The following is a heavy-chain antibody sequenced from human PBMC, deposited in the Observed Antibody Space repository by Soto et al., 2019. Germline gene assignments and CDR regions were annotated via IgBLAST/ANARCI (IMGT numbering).Heavy chain of an antibody. V-gene: IGHV3-33*01. Sequence: GGSLILSCAASGFTFSSYGMHWVRQAPGKGLEWVAVIWYDGSNKYYADSVKGRFTISRDNSKNTLYLQMNSLRAEDTAVYYCARDRVSVAGTFYYYYGMDVWGQGTTVTV. CDR1: GFTFSSYG. CDR3: ARDRVSVAGTFYYYYGMDV. CDR2: IWYDGSNK. D-gene: IGHD6-19*01. J-gene: IGHJ6*02.